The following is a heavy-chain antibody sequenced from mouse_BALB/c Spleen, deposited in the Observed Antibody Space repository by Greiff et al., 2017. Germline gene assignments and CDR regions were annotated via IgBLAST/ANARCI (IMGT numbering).Heavy chain of an antibody. CDR1: GYTFTSYW. Sequence: VQLQQSGAELAKPGASVKMSCKASGYTFTSYWMHWVKQRPGQGLEWIGYINPSTGYTEYNQKFKDKATLTADKSSSTAYMQLSSLTSEDSAVYYCARGGPGYFDVWGAGTTVTVSS. CDR3: ARGGPGYFDV. V-gene: IGHV1-7*01. CDR2: INPSTGYT. D-gene: IGHD3-3*01. J-gene: IGHJ1*01.